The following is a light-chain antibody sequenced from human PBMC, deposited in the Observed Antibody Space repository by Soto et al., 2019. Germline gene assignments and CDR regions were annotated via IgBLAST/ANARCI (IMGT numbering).Light chain of an antibody. V-gene: IGKV3-20*01. CDR2: GAS. Sequence: EIVLPQYPGTLSLSPGEGATLSCRASQSVSNNYLAWYQQKPGQAPRLLIYGASNRATGIPDRFSGSGSGTDFTLTISRLEPEDFAVYYCQQYGSSGTFGQGTKVDI. CDR1: QSVSNNY. J-gene: IGKJ1*01. CDR3: QQYGSSGT.